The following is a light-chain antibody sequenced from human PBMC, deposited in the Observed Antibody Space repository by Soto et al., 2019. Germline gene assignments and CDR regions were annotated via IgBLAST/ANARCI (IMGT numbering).Light chain of an antibody. V-gene: IGKV2-24*01. J-gene: IGKJ2*01. CDR2: KIS. CDR1: ESLG. Sequence: DIVMTQTPLSSPVTLGQPASISCRSSESLGLQQRPGPPPRLLIYKISNRFSGVPDRFSGTGAGTDFTPKISRVELEDDEGYHCMQATSTFGQGTKLEIK. CDR3: MQATST.